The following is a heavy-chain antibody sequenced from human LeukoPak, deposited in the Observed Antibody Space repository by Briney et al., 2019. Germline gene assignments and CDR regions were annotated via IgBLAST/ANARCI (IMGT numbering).Heavy chain of an antibody. J-gene: IGHJ4*02. CDR1: GYTFTSYD. CDR3: ARREYQLPLGY. Sequence: ASVTVSCKASGYTFTSYDINWVRQATGQGLEWMGWMNPNSGNTGYAQKFQGRVTMTRSTSINTAYMELSSLRSEDTAVYYCARREYQLPLGYWGQGTLVTVSS. D-gene: IGHD2-2*01. V-gene: IGHV1-8*01. CDR2: MNPNSGNT.